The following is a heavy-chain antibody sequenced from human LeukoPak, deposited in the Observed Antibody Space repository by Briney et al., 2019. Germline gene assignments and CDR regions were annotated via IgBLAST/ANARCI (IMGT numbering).Heavy chain of an antibody. D-gene: IGHD3-16*01. CDR1: GGSISSYY. CDR2: IYYSGST. V-gene: IGHV4-59*01. CDR3: SGFAPRLYYFDY. Sequence: SETLSLACTVSGGSISSYYWSWIRQPPGKGLEWIGYIYYSGSTNYNPSLKSRVTISVDTSKNQFSLKLSSVTAADTAVYYCSGFAPRLYYFDYWSQGTLVTVSS. J-gene: IGHJ4*02.